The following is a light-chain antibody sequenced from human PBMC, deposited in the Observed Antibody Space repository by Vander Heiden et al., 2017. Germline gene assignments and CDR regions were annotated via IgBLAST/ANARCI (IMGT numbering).Light chain of an antibody. CDR1: KLGDKY. Sequence: SYDLTQPPSVSVSPGQTATIPCSGHKLGDKYPSWYQQKPGQSPLLVIYQDNKRPSGTPERVSASSSGNTATLTVSETRPRDAADYFCQAWDSNTAVFGGGTKLTVL. J-gene: IGLJ2*01. CDR2: QDN. V-gene: IGLV3-1*01. CDR3: QAWDSNTAV.